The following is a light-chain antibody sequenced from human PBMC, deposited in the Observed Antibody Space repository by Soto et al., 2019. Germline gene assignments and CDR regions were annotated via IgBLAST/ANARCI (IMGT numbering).Light chain of an antibody. V-gene: IGLV1-44*01. CDR3: AAWDDSLNGCV. CDR2: SDN. Sequence: QSVLTQPPSASGTPGQRVTISCSGSSYNIGNYSVSWYQHFPCTAPRLLIYSDNQRPSGVPDRFAASQSGASASLAISGLQAEDEADFYCAAWDDSLNGCVFGTGTTLTVL. CDR1: SYNIGNYS. J-gene: IGLJ1*01.